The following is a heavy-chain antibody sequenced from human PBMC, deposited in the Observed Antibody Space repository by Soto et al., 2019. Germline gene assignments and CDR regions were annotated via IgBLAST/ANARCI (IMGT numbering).Heavy chain of an antibody. CDR3: SRVERPIFYYR. J-gene: IGHJ5*02. D-gene: IGHD3-9*01. CDR1: GASVSSGSHS. V-gene: IGHV4-61*01. CDR2: IYYTGST. Sequence: QVRLQGSGPILVKPSETLSLTCTVSGASVSSGSHSWSWIRQPPGKGLEWIGNIYYTGSTNYNPSLRNRGPMSVHTSMNQFSPRLSSVTAADTAGYFWSRVERPIFYYRLGQGTLVTVSS.